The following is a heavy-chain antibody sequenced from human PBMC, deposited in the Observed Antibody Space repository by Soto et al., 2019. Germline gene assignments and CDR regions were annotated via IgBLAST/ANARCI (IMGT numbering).Heavy chain of an antibody. CDR3: ARTIGYCSGGSCYDY. Sequence: GGSLRLSCAASGFTFSSYDMHWVRQATGKGLEWVSAIGTAGDTYYPGSVKGRFTISRENAKNSLYLQMNSLRAEDTAVYYCARTIGYCSGGSCYDYWGQGTLVTVSS. D-gene: IGHD2-15*01. J-gene: IGHJ4*02. V-gene: IGHV3-13*01. CDR1: GFTFSSYD. CDR2: IGTAGDT.